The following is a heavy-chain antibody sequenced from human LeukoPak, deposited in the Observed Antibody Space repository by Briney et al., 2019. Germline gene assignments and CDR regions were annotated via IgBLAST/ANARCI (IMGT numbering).Heavy chain of an antibody. CDR3: AKVVDYYDSLDYFDY. D-gene: IGHD3-22*01. V-gene: IGHV3-23*01. Sequence: GGSLRLSCAASGFTFSDYYMSWVRQAPGKGLEWVSVISGSGGHTYYADSVKGRFTISRDNSKNTLYLQMNSLRAEDTAVYYCAKVVDYYDSLDYFDYWGQGTLVTVSS. J-gene: IGHJ4*02. CDR2: ISGSGGHT. CDR1: GFTFSDYY.